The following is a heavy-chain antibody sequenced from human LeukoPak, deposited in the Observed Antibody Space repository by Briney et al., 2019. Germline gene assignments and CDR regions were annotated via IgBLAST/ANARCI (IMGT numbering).Heavy chain of an antibody. J-gene: IGHJ4*02. CDR3: AKVHCSSADCFTGGFDC. V-gene: IGHV3-9*01. Sequence: PGGSLRLSCAASGFTFDDYAVHWVRQVPGKGLEWVSGFNWNTGNIDYADSVKGRFTISRDNAKNSLYLQMNSLRTEVTAFYYCAKVHCSSADCFTGGFDCWGQGTLVIVSS. CDR2: FNWNTGNI. D-gene: IGHD2-2*02. CDR1: GFTFDDYA.